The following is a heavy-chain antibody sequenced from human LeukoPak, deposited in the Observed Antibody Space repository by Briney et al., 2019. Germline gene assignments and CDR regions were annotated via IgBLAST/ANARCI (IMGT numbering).Heavy chain of an antibody. J-gene: IGHJ3*02. CDR1: GGSISSSSYY. CDR2: IYYSGST. Sequence: SETLSLTCTVSGGSISSSSYYWGWIRQPPGKGLEWIGSIYYSGSTYYNPSLNSRVTISVDTSKNQFSLTLSSVTAADTAVYFCARHQRGHSDAFDIWGQGTMVTVSS. CDR3: ARHQRGHSDAFDI. V-gene: IGHV4-39*07. D-gene: IGHD4-23*01.